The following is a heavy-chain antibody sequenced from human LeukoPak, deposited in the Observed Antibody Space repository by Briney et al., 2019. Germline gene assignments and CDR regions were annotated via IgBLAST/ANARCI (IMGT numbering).Heavy chain of an antibody. J-gene: IGHJ6*03. CDR3: ARDSGQLLFADYYYYMDV. Sequence: PSETLSLTCTVSGGSISSGSYYWSWIRQPAGKGLEWIGRIYTSGSTNYNPSLKSRVTISVDTSKNQFSLKLSSVTAADTAVYYCARDSGQLLFADYYYYMDVWGKGTTVTVSS. CDR1: GGSISSGSYY. V-gene: IGHV4-61*02. D-gene: IGHD2-2*01. CDR2: IYTSGST.